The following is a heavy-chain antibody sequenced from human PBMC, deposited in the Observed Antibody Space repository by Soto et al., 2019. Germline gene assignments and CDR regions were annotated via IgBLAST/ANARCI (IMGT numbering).Heavy chain of an antibody. CDR2: ISGSGGST. J-gene: IGHJ4*02. Sequence: EVQLLESGGGLVQPGGSLRLSCAASGFTFSSYAMSWVRQAPGKGLEWVSAISGSGGSTYYADSVKGRFTISRDNSKNTLYLQMNSLRAEDTAVYYCAKDHISDIVLIVYAIFGYWGKGTLVTVSS. CDR3: AKDHISDIVLIVYAIFGY. V-gene: IGHV3-23*01. D-gene: IGHD2-8*01. CDR1: GFTFSSYA.